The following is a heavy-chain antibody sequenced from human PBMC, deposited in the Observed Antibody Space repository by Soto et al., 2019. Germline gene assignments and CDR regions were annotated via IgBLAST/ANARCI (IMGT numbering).Heavy chain of an antibody. CDR2: ITTHNGNT. Sequence: QVQLVQSGPEAMQPVASVKVSCEASGYTFTTYGITWVRQAPGQGLEWMGWITTHNGNTHYARKFQDRVTMTADTATTTAYMELRSLRSDETAVYYCATGQVGELLFSSWGQGTLVTVSS. D-gene: IGHD3-10*01. CDR3: ATGQVGELLFSS. V-gene: IGHV1-18*01. J-gene: IGHJ5*02. CDR1: GYTFTTYG.